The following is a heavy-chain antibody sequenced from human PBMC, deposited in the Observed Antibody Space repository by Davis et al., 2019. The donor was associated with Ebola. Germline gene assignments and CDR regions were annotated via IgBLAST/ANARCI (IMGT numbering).Heavy chain of an antibody. J-gene: IGHJ4*02. Sequence: GESLKISCAASGFTFSSYWMSWVRQAPGTGLEWVANIKQDGSEKYYVDSVKGRFTISRDNAKNSLYLQMNSLRAEDTAVYYCARETGDDFWSGYHDYWGQGTLVTVSS. V-gene: IGHV3-7*03. CDR3: ARETGDDFWSGYHDY. D-gene: IGHD3-3*01. CDR1: GFTFSSYW. CDR2: IKQDGSEK.